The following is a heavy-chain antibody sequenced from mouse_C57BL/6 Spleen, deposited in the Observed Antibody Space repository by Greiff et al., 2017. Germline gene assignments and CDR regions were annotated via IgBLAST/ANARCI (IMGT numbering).Heavy chain of an antibody. CDR2: INYDGSST. Sequence: EVKVVESEGGLVQPGSSMKLSCTASGFTFSDYYMAWVRQVPEKGLEWVANINYDGSSTYYLDSLKSRFIISRDNAKNILYLQMSSLKSEDTATYYCATIYYGSWFAYWGQGTLVTVSA. CDR3: ATIYYGSWFAY. CDR1: GFTFSDYY. J-gene: IGHJ3*01. D-gene: IGHD2-2*01. V-gene: IGHV5-16*01.